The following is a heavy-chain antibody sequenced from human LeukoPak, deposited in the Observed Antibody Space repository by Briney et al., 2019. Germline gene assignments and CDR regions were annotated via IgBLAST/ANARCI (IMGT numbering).Heavy chain of an antibody. CDR3: AREWGIAVIDY. J-gene: IGHJ4*02. V-gene: IGHV3-21*01. D-gene: IGHD6-19*01. CDR2: ISSSSSYI. Sequence: GVSLRLSCAASGFTFSGYSMNWVRQAPGKGLEWVSSISSSSSYIYYADSVKGRFTISRDNAKNSLYLQMNSLRAEDTAVYYCAREWGIAVIDYWGQGTLVTVSS. CDR1: GFTFSGYS.